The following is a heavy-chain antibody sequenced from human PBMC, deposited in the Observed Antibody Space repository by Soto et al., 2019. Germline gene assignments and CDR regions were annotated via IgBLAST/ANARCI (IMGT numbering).Heavy chain of an antibody. Sequence: QIQLVQSGAEVRKPGASVKISCEASGYTFTNYGIGWMRQAPGEGLEWMGWISADNGDTNYAQKFQGRVTMTTDTYTSTAYMELRSLRSDDTAVYYCAKTPVLLLFGAWLDPWGQGTLVTVSS. D-gene: IGHD3-16*01. CDR3: AKTPVLLLFGAWLDP. J-gene: IGHJ5*02. CDR1: GYTFTNYG. V-gene: IGHV1-18*01. CDR2: ISADNGDT.